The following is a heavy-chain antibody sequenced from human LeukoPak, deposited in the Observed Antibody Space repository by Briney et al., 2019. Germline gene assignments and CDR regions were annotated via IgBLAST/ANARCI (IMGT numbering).Heavy chain of an antibody. CDR3: ARGDAFSGDH. CDR2: IHPEGNEK. Sequence: GGSLRLSCAVSGFSFTNFWMSWVRQAPGRGLEWVANIHPEGNEKYHVESVKGRFTSSRDNTKNLLFLQMNGLRVEDTAVYYCARGDAFSGDHWGQGTLVTVSS. CDR1: GFSFTNFW. V-gene: IGHV3-7*04. J-gene: IGHJ4*02.